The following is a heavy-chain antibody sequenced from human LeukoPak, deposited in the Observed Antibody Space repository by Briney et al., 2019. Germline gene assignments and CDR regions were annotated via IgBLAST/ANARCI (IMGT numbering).Heavy chain of an antibody. D-gene: IGHD1-26*01. V-gene: IGHV4-59*01. CDR2: IYYSGTT. CDR3: ARGSSRFDT. J-gene: IGHJ5*02. CDR1: GGSISSYY. Sequence: PSETLSLTCTVSGGSISSYYWSWIRQPPGKGLEWIGYIYYSGTTNYNPSLKSRVTISVDTSKNFSLQLSSVTAADTAVYYSARGSSRFDTWGQGSLVTVSS.